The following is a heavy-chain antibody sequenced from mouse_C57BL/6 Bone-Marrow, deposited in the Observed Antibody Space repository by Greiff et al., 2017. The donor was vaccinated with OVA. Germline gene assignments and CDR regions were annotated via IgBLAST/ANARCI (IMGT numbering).Heavy chain of an antibody. D-gene: IGHD2-3*01. CDR2: ISNGGGST. V-gene: IGHV5-12*01. CDR3: ARHSGDGYFWYFDV. Sequence: DVMLVESGGGLVQPGGSLKLSCAASGFTFSDYYMYWVRQTPEKRLEWVAYISNGGGSTYYPDTVKGRFTISRDNAKNTLYLQMSRLKSEDTAMYYCARHSGDGYFWYFDVWGTGTTVTVSS. J-gene: IGHJ1*03. CDR1: GFTFSDYY.